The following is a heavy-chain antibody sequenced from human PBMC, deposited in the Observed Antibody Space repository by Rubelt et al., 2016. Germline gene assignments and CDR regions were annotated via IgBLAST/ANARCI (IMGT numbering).Heavy chain of an antibody. CDR1: GFTFSSYS. V-gene: IGHV3-21*05. J-gene: IGHJ5*02. CDR2: ISSSSSYT. Sequence: GSLRLSCAASGFTFSSYSMNWVRPAPGKGLEWVSYISSSSSYTNYADSVKGRFTISIANVKNSLYLQMNSLRAADPAVYYCARGGGYCSSTSRRNWFDPWGQGTLVTVSS. CDR3: ARGGGYCSSTSRRNWFDP. D-gene: IGHD2-2*01.